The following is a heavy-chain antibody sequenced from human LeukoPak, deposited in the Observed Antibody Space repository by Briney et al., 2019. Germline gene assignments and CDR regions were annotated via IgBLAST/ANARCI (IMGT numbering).Heavy chain of an antibody. V-gene: IGHV1-2*02. J-gene: IGHJ4*02. CDR1: GYTFTNYY. Sequence: ASVKVSCKASGYTFTNYYMHWVRQAPGHGLEWMGWINPNRGDTNYAQKFQGRVTMTRDTSISTAFMELTRLTSDDTAVYYCTRDLLGFATTPLSDWGQGTLVSVSS. D-gene: IGHD4-17*01. CDR3: TRDLLGFATTPLSD. CDR2: INPNRGDT.